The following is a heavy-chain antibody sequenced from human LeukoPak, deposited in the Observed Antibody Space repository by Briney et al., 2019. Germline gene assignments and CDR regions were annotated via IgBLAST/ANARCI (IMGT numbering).Heavy chain of an antibody. CDR2: ISSSSSYI. V-gene: IGHV3-21*01. CDR3: AKDRIVIAAAGLD. J-gene: IGHJ4*02. CDR1: GFTFSSYS. D-gene: IGHD6-13*01. Sequence: GGSLRLSCAASGFTFSSYSMNWVRQAPGKGLEWVSSISSSSSYIYYADSVKGRFTISRDNSKNTLYLQMNSLRAEDTAVYYCAKDRIVIAAAGLDWGQGTLVTVSS.